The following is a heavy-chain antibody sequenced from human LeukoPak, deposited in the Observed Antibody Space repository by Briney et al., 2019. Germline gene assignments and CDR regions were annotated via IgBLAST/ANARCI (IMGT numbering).Heavy chain of an antibody. CDR2: ISSSGSTI. V-gene: IGHV3-11*01. CDR1: GFTFSDYY. CDR3: ARDLLIARSGQQLAFGYDY. D-gene: IGHD6-13*01. Sequence: GGSLRLSCAASGFTFSDYYTSWIRQAPGKGLEWVSYISSSGSTIYYADSVKGRFTISRDNAKNSLYLQMNSLRAEDTAVYYCARDLLIARSGQQLAFGYDYWGQGTLVTVSS. J-gene: IGHJ4*02.